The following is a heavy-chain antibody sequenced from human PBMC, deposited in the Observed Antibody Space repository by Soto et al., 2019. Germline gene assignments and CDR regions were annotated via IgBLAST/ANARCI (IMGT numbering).Heavy chain of an antibody. J-gene: IGHJ4*02. CDR2: ISGSGGST. CDR3: AKGAYGDYSLDY. CDR1: GFIFSSYV. Sequence: GGSLRLSCAASGFIFSSYVMSWFRQAPGKGLEWVSGISGSGGSTYYADSVKGRFTISRDSSKKTLYLQMNSLRAEDTAVYYCAKGAYGDYSLDYWGQGTLVTVSS. V-gene: IGHV3-23*01. D-gene: IGHD4-17*01.